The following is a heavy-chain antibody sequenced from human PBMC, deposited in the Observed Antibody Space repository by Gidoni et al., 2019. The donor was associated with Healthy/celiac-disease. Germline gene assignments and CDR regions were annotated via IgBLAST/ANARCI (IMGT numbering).Heavy chain of an antibody. Sequence: QVQLQESGPGLVKPSETLSLTCTVTGGSISSYYWSWIRQPPGKGLEWIVYIYYSGSTNYNPSLKSRVTISVDTSKNQFSLKLSSVTAADTAVYYCATEWLYNAFDIWGQGTMVTVSS. CDR3: ATEWLYNAFDI. CDR1: GGSISSYY. J-gene: IGHJ3*02. CDR2: IYYSGST. D-gene: IGHD3-22*01. V-gene: IGHV4-59*01.